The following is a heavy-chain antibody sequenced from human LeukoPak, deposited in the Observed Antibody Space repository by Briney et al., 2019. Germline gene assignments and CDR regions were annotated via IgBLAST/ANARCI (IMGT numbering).Heavy chain of an antibody. V-gene: IGHV1-46*01. CDR3: ASATVTTLGAYNWFDP. D-gene: IGHD4-17*01. CDR1: GYTFTSYY. J-gene: IGHJ5*02. CDR2: INPSGGST. Sequence: ASVKVSCKASGYTFTSYYMHWVRQAPGQGLEWMGIINPSGGSTSYAQKFQGRVTMTRDTSISTAYMELSRLRSDDTAVYYCASATVTTLGAYNWFDPWGQGTLVTVSS.